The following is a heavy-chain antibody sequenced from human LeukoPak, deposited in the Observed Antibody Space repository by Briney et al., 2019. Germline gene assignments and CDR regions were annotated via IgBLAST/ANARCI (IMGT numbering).Heavy chain of an antibody. Sequence: GRSLRLSCAASGFTFSSYGMHWVRQAPGKGLEWVSYITNSGSTIHYADSVKGRFTISRDNSQYTLYLQMNSLRAEDTAVYFCVRVSSSTSCPDCYNMDVWGTGTTVTVSS. D-gene: IGHD2-2*01. V-gene: IGHV3-48*01. CDR2: ITNSGSTI. CDR3: VRVSSSTSCPDCYNMDV. CDR1: GFTFSSYG. J-gene: IGHJ6*03.